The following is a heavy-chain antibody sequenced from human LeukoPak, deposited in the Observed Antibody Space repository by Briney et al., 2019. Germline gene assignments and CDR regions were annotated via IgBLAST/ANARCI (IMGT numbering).Heavy chain of an antibody. V-gene: IGHV4-30-4*01. CDR2: IYYSGST. D-gene: IGHD3-3*01. J-gene: IGHJ6*03. CDR3: ARSVVDFWSDYYYYMDV. Sequence: SETLSLTCTVSGGSISSGDYYWCWIRQPPGKGLEWIGYIYYSGSTYYNPSLKSRVTISVDTSKNQFSLKLSSVTAADTAVYYCARSVVDFWSDYYYYMDVWGKGTTVTVSS. CDR1: GGSISSGDYY.